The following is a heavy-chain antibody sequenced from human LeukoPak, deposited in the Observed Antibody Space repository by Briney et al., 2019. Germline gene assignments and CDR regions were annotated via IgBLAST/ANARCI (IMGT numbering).Heavy chain of an antibody. CDR1: GFTFRDYS. Sequence: GGSLRLSCAASGFTFRDYSFNWVRQAPGKGLEWVSYISSSNSYKYYADSLKGRFTISRDNAKNSLYLQVNSLRAEDTAVYYCARINDIDNSYHLDFWGHGTLVTVSS. D-gene: IGHD2-15*01. J-gene: IGHJ4*01. V-gene: IGHV3-21*01. CDR3: ARINDIDNSYHLDF. CDR2: ISSSNSYK.